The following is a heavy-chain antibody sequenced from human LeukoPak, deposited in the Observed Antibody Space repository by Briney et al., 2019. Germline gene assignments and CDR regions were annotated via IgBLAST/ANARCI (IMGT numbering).Heavy chain of an antibody. Sequence: GGSLRLSCAASGFTFDDYAMHWVRQAPGKGLEWVSGISWNSGSIGYADSVKGRFTISRDNAKNSLYLQMNSLRAEDTAVYYCARGRVIFGVVIDYWGQGTLVTVSS. CDR2: ISWNSGSI. CDR1: GFTFDDYA. CDR3: ARGRVIFGVVIDY. V-gene: IGHV3-9*01. J-gene: IGHJ4*02. D-gene: IGHD3-3*01.